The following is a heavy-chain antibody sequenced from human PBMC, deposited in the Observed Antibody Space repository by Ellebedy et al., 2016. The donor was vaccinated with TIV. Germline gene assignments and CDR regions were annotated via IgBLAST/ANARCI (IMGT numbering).Heavy chain of an antibody. V-gene: IGHV1-2*02. J-gene: IGHJ4*02. Sequence: AASVKVSCKASGYTFTGYYMHWVRQAPGQGLEWMGWINPNSGGTNYAQKFQGRVTMTRDTSISTAYMELSRLRSDDTAVYYCARHPGYSYGPQVFDYWGQGTLVTVSS. CDR1: GYTFTGYY. CDR3: ARHPGYSYGPQVFDY. CDR2: INPNSGGT. D-gene: IGHD5-18*01.